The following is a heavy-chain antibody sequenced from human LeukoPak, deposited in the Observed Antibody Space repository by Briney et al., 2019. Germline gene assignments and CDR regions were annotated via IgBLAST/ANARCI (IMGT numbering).Heavy chain of an antibody. V-gene: IGHV3-21*01. D-gene: IGHD2-15*01. Sequence: GGSLRLSCAASGFTFSSYSKNWVRQAPGKGLEWVSSISSSSSYIYYADSVKGRFTISRDNAKNSLYLQMNSLRAEDTAVYYCASCSGGSCYSGRIDYWGQGTLVTVS. CDR1: GFTFSSYS. J-gene: IGHJ4*02. CDR2: ISSSSSYI. CDR3: ASCSGGSCYSGRIDY.